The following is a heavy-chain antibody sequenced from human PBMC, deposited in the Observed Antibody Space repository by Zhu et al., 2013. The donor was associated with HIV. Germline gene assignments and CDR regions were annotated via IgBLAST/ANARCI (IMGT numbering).Heavy chain of an antibody. V-gene: IGHV1-69*01. J-gene: IGHJ3*02. CDR2: IIPIFGTA. Sequence: QVQLVQSGAEVKKPGSSVKVSCKASGGTFSSYAISWVRQAPGQGLEWMGGIIPIFGTANYAQKFQGRVTITADESTSTAYMELSSLRSEDTAVYYCASVRNIVVTWGWAFDIWGQGTMVTVSS. CDR3: ASVRNIVVTWGWAFDI. CDR1: GGTFSSYA. D-gene: IGHD2-21*01.